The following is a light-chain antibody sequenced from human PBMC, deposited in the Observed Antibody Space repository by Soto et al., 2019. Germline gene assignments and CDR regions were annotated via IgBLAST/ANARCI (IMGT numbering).Light chain of an antibody. CDR1: QSISSW. V-gene: IGKV1-5*03. J-gene: IGKJ4*01. Sequence: DIQMTQSPSTLSASVGDRVTITCRASQSISSWLAWYQQKPGKAPKLLIYKASSLERGVPSRFSGSGSGTEFTLTLNSLQPDDFATYYCQQYNSNPLTFGGGTKVEIK. CDR2: KAS. CDR3: QQYNSNPLT.